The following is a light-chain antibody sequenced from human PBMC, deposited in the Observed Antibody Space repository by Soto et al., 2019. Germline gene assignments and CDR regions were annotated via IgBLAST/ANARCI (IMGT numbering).Light chain of an antibody. V-gene: IGKV1-17*01. CDR2: AAS. CDR1: QGIRND. J-gene: IGKJ5*01. CDR3: LQHNTYPWT. Sequence: DIQMTQSPSSLSASVGDRVTIPCRASQGIRNDLGWYQQKPGKAPKLLIFAASSLQSGVPSRFSGSRAGPECTRTISSLQPEDVATYDCLQHNTYPWTFGQGTRLEIK.